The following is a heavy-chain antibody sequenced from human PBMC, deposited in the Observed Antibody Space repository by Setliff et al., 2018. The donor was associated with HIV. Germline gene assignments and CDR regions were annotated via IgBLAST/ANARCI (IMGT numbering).Heavy chain of an antibody. CDR1: GYTFSTNA. Sequence: EASVKVSCKAFGYTFSTNAIHWVRQAPGQRLEWMGYINAGDDNTRYSEEFQGRVTITRDTSANTAYMELSSLRSEDTAVYYCARGSCSGCYLSDYWGLGTLVTVSS. D-gene: IGHD6-19*01. J-gene: IGHJ4*02. CDR3: ARGSCSGCYLSDY. CDR2: INAGDDNT. V-gene: IGHV1-3*01.